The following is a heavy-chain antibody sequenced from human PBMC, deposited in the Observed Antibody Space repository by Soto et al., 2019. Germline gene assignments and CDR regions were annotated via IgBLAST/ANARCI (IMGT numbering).Heavy chain of an antibody. CDR2: ISAYNGNT. CDR3: ARPRGRYDFWSGYYFDY. V-gene: IGHV1-18*01. CDR1: GYTFTSYG. Sequence: GASVKVSCKASGYTFTSYGISWVRQAPGQGLEWMGWISAYNGNTNYAQKLQGRVTMTTDTSTSTAYMELRSLRSDDTAVYYCARPRGRYDFWSGYYFDYWGQGTLVTVS. D-gene: IGHD3-3*01. J-gene: IGHJ4*02.